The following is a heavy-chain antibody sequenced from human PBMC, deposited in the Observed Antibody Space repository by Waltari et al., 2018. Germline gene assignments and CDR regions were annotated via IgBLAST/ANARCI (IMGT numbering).Heavy chain of an antibody. J-gene: IGHJ4*02. CDR3: ARDGRKDCGGDCYTG. D-gene: IGHD2-21*01. CDR1: GGSISSGRYY. Sequence: QVQLQESGPGLVKPSQTLSLTCTVSGGSISSGRYYWSWIRQPAGKGLEWIGRIYTSGSTNYNPSLKSRVTISVDTSKNQFSLKLSSVTAADTAVYYCARDGRKDCGGDCYTGWGQGTLVTVSS. V-gene: IGHV4-61*02. CDR2: IYTSGST.